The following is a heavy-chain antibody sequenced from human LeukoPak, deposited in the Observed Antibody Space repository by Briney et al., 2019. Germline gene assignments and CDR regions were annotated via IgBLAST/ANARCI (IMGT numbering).Heavy chain of an antibody. J-gene: IGHJ4*02. Sequence: GSLRLSCAASGFTFSDYYMSWIRQAPGKGLEWVSYISSSSSYTNYADSVKGRFTISRDNAKNSLYPQMNSLRAEDTAVYYCARETYYYDSSGYYEIEYFDYWGQGTLVTVSS. CDR3: ARETYYYDSSGYYEIEYFDY. D-gene: IGHD3-22*01. CDR2: ISSSSSYT. V-gene: IGHV3-11*05. CDR1: GFTFSDYY.